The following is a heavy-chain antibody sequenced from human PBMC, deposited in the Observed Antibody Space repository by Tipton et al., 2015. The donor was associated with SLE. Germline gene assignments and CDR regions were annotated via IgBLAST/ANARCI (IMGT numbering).Heavy chain of an antibody. CDR1: GFTFSSYA. CDR3: ARNWGGDYDSSGYGYFQH. CDR2: ISYDGSNK. V-gene: IGHV3-30*04. Sequence: RSLRLSCAASGFTFSSYAMHWVRQAPGKGLEWVAVISYDGSNKYYADSVKGRFTISRDNSKNTLYLQMNSLRAEDTAVYYCARNWGGDYDSSGYGYFQHWGQGTLVTVSS. J-gene: IGHJ1*01. D-gene: IGHD3-22*01.